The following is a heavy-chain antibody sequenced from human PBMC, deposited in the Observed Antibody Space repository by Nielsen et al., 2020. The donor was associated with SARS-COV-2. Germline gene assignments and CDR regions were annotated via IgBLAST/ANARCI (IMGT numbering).Heavy chain of an antibody. Sequence: LSLTCVASGFTFSTYAMTWVRQAPGKGLEWVSGVSGSGYSTYYADSVKGRFTISRDNSENSLYLQMNSLRAEDTAVYYCAKDGVIGYGDYPDYYGLDVWGQGTTVTVSS. CDR1: GFTFSTYA. CDR2: VSGSGYST. J-gene: IGHJ6*02. CDR3: AKDGVIGYGDYPDYYGLDV. D-gene: IGHD4-17*01. V-gene: IGHV3-23*01.